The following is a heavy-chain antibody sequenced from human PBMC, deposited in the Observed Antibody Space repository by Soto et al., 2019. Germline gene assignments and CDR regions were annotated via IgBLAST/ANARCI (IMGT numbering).Heavy chain of an antibody. J-gene: IGHJ4*02. V-gene: IGHV1-69*06. CDR3: AGSMATTMYYFDY. CDR2: IIPIFGTA. Sequence: VKVSCKASGGTFSSYAISWVRQAPGQGLEWMGGIIPIFGTANYAQKFQGRVTITADKSTSTAYMELSSLRSEDTAVYYCAGSMATTMYYFDYWGQGTLVTVS. CDR1: GGTFSSYA. D-gene: IGHD5-18*01.